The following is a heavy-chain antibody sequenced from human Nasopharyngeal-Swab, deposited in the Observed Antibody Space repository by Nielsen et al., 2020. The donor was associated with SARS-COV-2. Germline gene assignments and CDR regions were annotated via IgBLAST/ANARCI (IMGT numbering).Heavy chain of an antibody. J-gene: IGHJ6*03. Sequence: VRQMPGKGLEWMGIIYPGDSDTRYSPSFQGQVTISADKSISTAYLQWSSLKASDTAMYYCARRGGEGWGRRRYYYMDVWGKGTTVTVSS. CDR3: ARRGGEGWGRRRYYYMDV. D-gene: IGHD2-21*01. V-gene: IGHV5-51*01. CDR2: IYPGDSDT.